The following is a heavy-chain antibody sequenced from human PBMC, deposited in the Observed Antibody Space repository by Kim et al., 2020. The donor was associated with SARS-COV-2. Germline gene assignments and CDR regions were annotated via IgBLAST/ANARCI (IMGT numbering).Heavy chain of an antibody. CDR3: ARDSITMVRGVIPKPVD. J-gene: IGHJ4*01. V-gene: IGHV3-30*04. CDR1: GFTFSSYA. Sequence: GGSLRLSCAASGFTFSSYAMHWVRQAPGKGLEWVAVISYDGSNKYYADSVKGRFTISRDNSKNTLYLQMNSLRAEDTAVYYCARDSITMVRGVIPKPVD. CDR2: ISYDGSNK. D-gene: IGHD3-10*01.